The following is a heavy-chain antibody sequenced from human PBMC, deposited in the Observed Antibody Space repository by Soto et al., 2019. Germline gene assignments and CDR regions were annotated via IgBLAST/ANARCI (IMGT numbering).Heavy chain of an antibody. CDR1: GFRFTSSW. J-gene: IGHJ1*01. Sequence: EVQLVESGGGLVQPGGSLRLSCAASGFRFTSSWMSWVRQAPGKGLEWVAHINQNGGQKYYVDSAKGRFTISRDNAKTSLYLQMNSLRVEYTYVFYCVTWADAAPEDDFHHWGQGTLVTVSS. CDR3: VTWADAAPEDDFHH. D-gene: IGHD3-16*01. V-gene: IGHV3-7*01. CDR2: INQNGGQK.